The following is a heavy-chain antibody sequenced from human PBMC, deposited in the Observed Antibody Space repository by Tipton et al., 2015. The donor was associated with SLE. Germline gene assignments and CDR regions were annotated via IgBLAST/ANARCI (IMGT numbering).Heavy chain of an antibody. V-gene: IGHV1-8*01. Sequence: QLVQSGAEVKKPGASAKVSCKASGYTFTSYDINWVRQATGQGLEWMGWMNPNSGNTGYAQKFQGRVTMTRNTSISTAYLQWSSLKASDTAMYYCARHGEYFQHWGQGTLVTVSS. CDR2: MNPNSGNT. CDR1: GYTFTSYD. CDR3: ARHGEYFQH. J-gene: IGHJ1*01.